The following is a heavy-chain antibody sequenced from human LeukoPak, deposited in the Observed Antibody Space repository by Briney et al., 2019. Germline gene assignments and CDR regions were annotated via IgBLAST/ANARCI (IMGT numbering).Heavy chain of an antibody. V-gene: IGHV3-23*01. J-gene: IGHJ4*02. Sequence: GGSLRLSCAASGFTVSSYAMSWVRQAPGKGLEWVSAISGSGGSTYYEDSVKGRFTISRDNYKNTLYLQMNSLRAEDTAVYYCAKDRRYSSSPAFDYWGQGTLVTVSS. D-gene: IGHD6-6*01. CDR3: AKDRRYSSSPAFDY. CDR2: ISGSGGST. CDR1: GFTVSSYA.